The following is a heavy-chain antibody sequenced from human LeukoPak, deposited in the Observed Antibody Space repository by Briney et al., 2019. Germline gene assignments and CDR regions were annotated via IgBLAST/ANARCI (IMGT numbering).Heavy chain of an antibody. D-gene: IGHD6-6*01. J-gene: IGHJ4*02. Sequence: SETLSLTCTVSGGSIRSSSYYWGWIRQSPGKRLERIRSIYSSGSTYYNPSLQSRVTMSVDTTKNQFSLKVSSVTAADTAVYYCARYSSSYFDSWGQGTLVTVSS. CDR2: IYSSGST. CDR1: GGSIRSSSYY. V-gene: IGHV4-39*01. CDR3: ARYSSSYFDS.